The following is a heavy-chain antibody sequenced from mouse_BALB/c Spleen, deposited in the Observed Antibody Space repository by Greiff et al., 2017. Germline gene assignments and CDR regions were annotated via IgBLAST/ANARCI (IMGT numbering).Heavy chain of an antibody. D-gene: IGHD1-1*01. V-gene: IGHV7-1*02. CDR3: ARDAFYYGSDYAMDY. J-gene: IGHJ4*01. CDR2: SRNKANDYTT. Sequence: DVKLVESGGGLVQPGGSLRLSCATSGFTFSDFYMEWVRQPPGKRLEWIAASRNKANDYTTEYSASVKGRFIVSRDTSQSILYLQMNALRAEDTAIYYCARDAFYYGSDYAMDYWGQGTSVTVSS. CDR1: GFTFSDFY.